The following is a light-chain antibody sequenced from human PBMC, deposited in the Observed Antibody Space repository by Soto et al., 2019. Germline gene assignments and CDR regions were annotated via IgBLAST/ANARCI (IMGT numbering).Light chain of an antibody. CDR2: STN. J-gene: IGLJ2*01. CDR1: TGAVTSGYY. V-gene: IGLV7-43*01. Sequence: QAVVTQEPSLTVSPGGTVTLTCATSTGAVTSGYYPNWFQQKPGQAPRAMIYSTNKKYSWTPARVSGSPLGGKAALTLSGVEHEDEADYYCPLTYGGQLGVFGGGTKLTVL. CDR3: PLTYGGQLGV.